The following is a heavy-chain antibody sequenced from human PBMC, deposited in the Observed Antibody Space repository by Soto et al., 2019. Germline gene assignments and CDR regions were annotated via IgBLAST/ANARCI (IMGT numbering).Heavy chain of an antibody. D-gene: IGHD3-16*02. V-gene: IGHV1-8*01. CDR2: MNPNNGNT. CDR3: ARGVSWGSYRYHNWFDP. Sequence: ASVKVSCKASGYTFTSYDSNWVRQVTGQGLEWMGWMNPNNGNTDYAQKLQGRVTMTTDTSMSTAYMELRRLRSDDTAVYYCARGVSWGSYRYHNWFDPWGQGTLLTVSS. J-gene: IGHJ5*02. CDR1: GYTFTSYD.